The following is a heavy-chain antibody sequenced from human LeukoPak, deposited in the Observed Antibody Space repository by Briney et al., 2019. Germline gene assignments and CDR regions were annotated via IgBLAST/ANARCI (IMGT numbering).Heavy chain of an antibody. V-gene: IGHV1-46*01. CDR2: INPGGGST. D-gene: IGHD4-17*01. Sequence: ASVKVSCKASGHTFTSYYMHWVRQAPGQGLEWMGIINPGGGSTSYAQKFQGRVTMTRDTSTSTVYMELRSLRSEDTAMYYCARDTQLRNWFDPWGQGTPVTVSS. CDR1: GHTFTSYY. J-gene: IGHJ5*02. CDR3: ARDTQLRNWFDP.